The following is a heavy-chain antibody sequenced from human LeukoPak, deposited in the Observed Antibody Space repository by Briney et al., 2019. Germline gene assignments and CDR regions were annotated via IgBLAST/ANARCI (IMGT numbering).Heavy chain of an antibody. J-gene: IGHJ5*02. CDR3: AKDPTRYCSSTSCGWFDP. CDR2: IWYDGSNK. D-gene: IGHD2-2*01. V-gene: IGHV3-33*06. CDR1: GFTFSSYG. Sequence: GRSLRLSCAASGFTFSSYGMHWVRQAPGKGLEWVAVIWYDGSNKYYADSVKGRFTISRDNSKNTLYLQMNSLRAEDTAVYYCAKDPTRYCSSTSCGWFDPWGQGTLVTVSS.